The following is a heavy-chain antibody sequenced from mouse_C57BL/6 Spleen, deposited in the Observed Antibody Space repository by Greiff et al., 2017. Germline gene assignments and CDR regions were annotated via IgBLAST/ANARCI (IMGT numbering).Heavy chain of an antibody. CDR2: IWSGGST. CDR3: ARNLNYDYDEAWFAY. CDR1: GFSLTSYG. J-gene: IGHJ3*01. Sequence: VQLVESGPGLVQPSQSLSITCTVSGFSLTSYGVHWVRQSPGKGLEWLGVIWSGGSTDYNAAFISRLSISKDNSKSQVFFKMNSLQSDDTAIYYCARNLNYDYDEAWFAYWGQGTLVTVSA. V-gene: IGHV2-2*01. D-gene: IGHD2-4*01.